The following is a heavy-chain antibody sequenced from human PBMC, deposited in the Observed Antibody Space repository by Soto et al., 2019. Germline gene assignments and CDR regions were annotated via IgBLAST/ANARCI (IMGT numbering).Heavy chain of an antibody. D-gene: IGHD6-6*01. V-gene: IGHV3-23*01. CDR2: ISGSGGST. CDR1: GFTFSSYA. J-gene: IGHJ6*02. CDR3: AKEHPSSSCIYYGIDV. Sequence: EVQLLESRGGLVQPGGSLRLSCAASGFTFSSYAMRWFRRAPGQGLEWVSGISGSGGSTYYADSVKGRFTISRDNSKNTMYMEMSSLRAEDTAVYYCAKEHPSSSCIYYGIDVWGQGTTVTVSS.